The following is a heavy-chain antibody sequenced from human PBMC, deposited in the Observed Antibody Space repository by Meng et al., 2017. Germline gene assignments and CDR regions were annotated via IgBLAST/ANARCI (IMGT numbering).Heavy chain of an antibody. V-gene: IGHV1-18*01. CDR3: ARESRDYYFDY. D-gene: IGHD3/OR15-3a*01. CDR2: ISAYNGNT. Sequence: QVQVVQAGAEVKKPGASVKVSCKASGYTFTSYAMHWVRQAPGQGLEWMGWISAYNGNTNYAQKLQGRVTMTTDTSTSTAYMELRSLRSDDTAVYYCARESRDYYFDYWGQGTLVTVSS. J-gene: IGHJ4*02. CDR1: GYTFTSYA.